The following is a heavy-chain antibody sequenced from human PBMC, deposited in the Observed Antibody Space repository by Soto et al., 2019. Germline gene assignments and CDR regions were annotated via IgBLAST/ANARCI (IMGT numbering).Heavy chain of an antibody. D-gene: IGHD2-8*01. V-gene: IGHV4-4*02. Sequence: QVQLQESGPGLVKPSGTLSLTCAVSSGSIGTTNWWSWVRQTPGKGLEWIGGIFHSGNTYYNPSLASRVTISVDTSKNQFSLNLRSVTAADTAVYYCARRTWGMDVWGQGTTVTVSS. J-gene: IGHJ6*02. CDR2: IFHSGNT. CDR1: SGSIGTTNW. CDR3: ARRTWGMDV.